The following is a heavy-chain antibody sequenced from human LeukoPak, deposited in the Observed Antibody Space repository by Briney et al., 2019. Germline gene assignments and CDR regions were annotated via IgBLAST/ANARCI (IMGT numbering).Heavy chain of an antibody. J-gene: IGHJ4*02. D-gene: IGHD6-6*01. V-gene: IGHV3-74*01. CDR1: GFSFSGHW. CDR3: ARGPNSNWSGLDF. CDR2: ISPTGSTT. Sequence: GGSLRLSCTASGFSFSGHWMHWARQLPGKGQVWVSRISPTGSTTSYADSVKGRFTVSRDNAKNTLYLQVNNLRAEDTAVYYCARGPNSNWSGLDFWGQGTLLTVSS.